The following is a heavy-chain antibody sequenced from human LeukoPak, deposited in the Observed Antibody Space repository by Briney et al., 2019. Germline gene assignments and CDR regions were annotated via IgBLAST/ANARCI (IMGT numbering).Heavy chain of an antibody. Sequence: HPGGSLRLSCAASGFTFSSYWMSWVRQAPGRGLEWVANIHPEGNEKYHVESVKGRFTISRDNTKNLLFLQMNGLRVEDTAVYYCARGDAFSGDHWGQGTLVTVSS. CDR1: GFTFSSYW. J-gene: IGHJ4*02. CDR2: IHPEGNEK. V-gene: IGHV3-7*04. CDR3: ARGDAFSGDH.